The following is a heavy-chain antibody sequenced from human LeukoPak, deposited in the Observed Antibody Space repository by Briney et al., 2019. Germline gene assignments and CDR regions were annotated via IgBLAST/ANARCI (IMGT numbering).Heavy chain of an antibody. CDR1: GGSISSYY. Sequence: SETLSLTCTASGGSISSYYWSWIRQPAGKGLEWIGRIYTSGSTNYNPSLKSRVTMSVDTSKNQFSLKLSSVTAADTAVYYCASSLPPLGGDCYYDWGQGTLVTVSS. CDR3: ASSLPPLGGDCYYD. J-gene: IGHJ4*02. V-gene: IGHV4-4*07. D-gene: IGHD2-21*02. CDR2: IYTSGST.